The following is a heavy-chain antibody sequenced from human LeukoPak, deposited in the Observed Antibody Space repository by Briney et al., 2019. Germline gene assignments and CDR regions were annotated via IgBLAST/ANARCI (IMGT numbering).Heavy chain of an antibody. V-gene: IGHV4-34*01. CDR3: VRQFEASDY. D-gene: IGHD3-10*01. CDR1: GGSFSGYY. Sequence: PSETLSLTCAVYGGSFSGYYWSWIRQPPGKGLEWIGEINHSGSTNYNPSLKSRVTISVDTSKNQFSLKLSSVTAADTAVYYCVRQFEASDYWGQGTLVTVSS. CDR2: INHSGST. J-gene: IGHJ4*02.